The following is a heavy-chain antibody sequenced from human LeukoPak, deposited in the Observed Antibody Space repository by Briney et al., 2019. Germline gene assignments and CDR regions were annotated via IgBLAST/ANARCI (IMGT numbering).Heavy chain of an antibody. D-gene: IGHD2-8*01. V-gene: IGHV3-21*01. Sequence: GGSLRLSCAVSGFTLSSNSTNWVRQAPGKGLEWVSSTSSSSSYIYYADSVKGRFTNSRDNAKNSLYLQMNCLRAEDTAVYYCARDVCTNGVCRKFDYWGQGTLVTVSS. J-gene: IGHJ4*02. CDR2: TSSSSSYI. CDR3: ARDVCTNGVCRKFDY. CDR1: GFTLSSNS.